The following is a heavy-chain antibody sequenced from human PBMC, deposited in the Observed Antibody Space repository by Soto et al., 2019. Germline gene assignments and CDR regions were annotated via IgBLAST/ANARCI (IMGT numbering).Heavy chain of an antibody. CDR3: ASYTGAFYDSSGYYYTINYLDY. CDR1: GGCISSGGYY. CDR2: IYYSGST. V-gene: IGHV4-31*03. Sequence: SETLSLTCTVSGGCISSGGYYWSWIRQHPGKGLERIGYIYYSGSTYYNPSLKSRVTISVDTSKNQFSLKLSSVTAADTAVYYCASYTGAFYDSSGYYYTINYLDYWGQGTLVTVSS. D-gene: IGHD3-22*01. J-gene: IGHJ4*02.